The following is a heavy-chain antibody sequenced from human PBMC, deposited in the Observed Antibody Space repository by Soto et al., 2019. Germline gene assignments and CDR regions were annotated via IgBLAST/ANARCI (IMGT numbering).Heavy chain of an antibody. CDR2: IYYSGVT. CDR1: GDSISTYN. D-gene: IGHD5-12*01. Sequence: QGQLQESGPGLVKPSETLSLTRTVSGDSISTYNWGWIRQPPGKGLEWIGCIYYSGVTNYNPSLKSRVTISVDTPKNQLSLKLNSVTAADTAVYYCARVAADIASWLDPWGQGTLVTVSS. J-gene: IGHJ5*02. V-gene: IGHV4-59*01. CDR3: ARVAADIASWLDP.